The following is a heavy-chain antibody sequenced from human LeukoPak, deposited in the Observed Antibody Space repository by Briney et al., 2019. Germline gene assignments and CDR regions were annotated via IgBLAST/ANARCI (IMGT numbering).Heavy chain of an antibody. Sequence: GGSLRLSCAASGFTFSSYATHWVRQAPGKGLEWVAVISYDGSNKYYADSVKGRFTISRDNSKNTLYLQMNSLRAEDTAVYYCVRGQLWSYYHDYWGQGTLVTVSS. CDR1: GFTFSSYA. J-gene: IGHJ4*02. CDR2: ISYDGSNK. V-gene: IGHV3-30-3*01. CDR3: VRGQLWSYYHDY. D-gene: IGHD5-18*01.